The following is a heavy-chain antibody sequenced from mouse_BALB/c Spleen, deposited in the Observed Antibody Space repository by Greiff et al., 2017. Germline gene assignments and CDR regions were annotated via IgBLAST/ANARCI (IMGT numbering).Heavy chain of an antibody. V-gene: IGHV1-5*01. D-gene: IGHD1-2*01. Sequence: EVKLVESGTVLARPGASVKMSCKASGYTFTSYWMHWVKQRPGQGLEWIGAIYPGNSDTSYNQKFKGKAKLTAVTSTSTAYMELSSLTNEDSAVYYCTRGAHYYGGYYAMDYWGQGTSVTVSS. CDR3: TRGAHYYGGYYAMDY. J-gene: IGHJ4*01. CDR1: GYTFTSYW. CDR2: IYPGNSDT.